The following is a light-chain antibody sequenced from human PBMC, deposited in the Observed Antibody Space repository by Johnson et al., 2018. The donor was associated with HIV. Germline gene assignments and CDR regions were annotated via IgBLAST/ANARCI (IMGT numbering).Light chain of an antibody. V-gene: IGLV1-51*02. CDR2: ENN. CDR3: GTWDNSLITGGV. Sequence: VLTQSPSVSAAPGQKVTISCSGSSSNIGNNFVSWYQQVPGTAPKLLIYENNKRPSGIPDRFSGSKSGTSATLGITGLQTGDEADYYCGTWDNSLITGGVFGTGTRVTVL. J-gene: IGLJ1*01. CDR1: SSNIGNNF.